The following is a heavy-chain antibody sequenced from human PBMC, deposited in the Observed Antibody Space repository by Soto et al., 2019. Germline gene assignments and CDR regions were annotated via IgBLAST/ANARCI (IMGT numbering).Heavy chain of an antibody. CDR1: GYSFTDYH. CDR3: ARGDSTDCSNGVCSFFYNHDMDV. Sequence: ASVKVSCKASGYSFTDYHIHWVRQAPGQGLEWLGRINPKSGGTSTAQKXXGWVTMTTDTSISTASMELTRLTSDDTAIYYCARGDSTDCSNGVCSFFYNHDMDVWGQGTTVTVSS. V-gene: IGHV1-2*04. D-gene: IGHD2-8*01. J-gene: IGHJ6*02. CDR2: INPKSGGT.